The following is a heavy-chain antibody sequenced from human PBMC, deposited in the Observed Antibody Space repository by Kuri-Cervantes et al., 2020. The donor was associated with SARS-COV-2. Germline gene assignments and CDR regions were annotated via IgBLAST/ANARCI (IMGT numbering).Heavy chain of an antibody. Sequence: ASVKVSCKASGYTFTNYYIHWVRQAPGQGLEWMGGFDPEDGETIYAQKFQGRVTMTEDTSTDTAYMELSSLRSEDTAVYYCATSGSPVPDLNWFDPWGQGTLVTVS. J-gene: IGHJ5*02. CDR1: GYTFTNYY. V-gene: IGHV1-24*01. D-gene: IGHD2-2*01. CDR3: ATSGSPVPDLNWFDP. CDR2: FDPEDGET.